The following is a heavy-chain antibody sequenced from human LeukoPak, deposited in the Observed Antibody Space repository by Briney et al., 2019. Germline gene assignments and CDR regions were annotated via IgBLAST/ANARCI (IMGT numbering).Heavy chain of an antibody. V-gene: IGHV4-30-4*08. CDR3: ARDRGYNWNYSWFDP. CDR2: IHYGGNT. D-gene: IGHD1-7*01. CDR1: GGSMSSGDYY. J-gene: IGHJ5*02. Sequence: PSETLSLTCTVSGGSMSSGDYYWSWIRQPPGKGLEWIGYIHYGGNTYYNPSLKSRLIISVDTSKNQFSLKLRSVTAADTAVYYCARDRGYNWNYSWFDPWGQGTLVTVSS.